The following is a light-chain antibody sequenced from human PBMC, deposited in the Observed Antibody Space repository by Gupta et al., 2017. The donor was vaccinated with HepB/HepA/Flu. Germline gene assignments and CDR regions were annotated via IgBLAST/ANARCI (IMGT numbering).Light chain of an antibody. Sequence: QSVLTQPPSVSGAPGQGVTISGTGSSSSIGAKYDVHWYQQLPGTVPKLIIYANNIRPSGVPDRFSGSKSGASASLAITGLQAEDEATYYCQSYDSSLSEYVFGTGTKVTVL. CDR2: ANN. V-gene: IGLV1-40*01. CDR1: SSSIGAKYD. J-gene: IGLJ1*01. CDR3: QSYDSSLSEYV.